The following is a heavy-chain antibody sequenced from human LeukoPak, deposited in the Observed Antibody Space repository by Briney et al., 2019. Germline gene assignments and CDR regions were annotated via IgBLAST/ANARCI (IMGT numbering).Heavy chain of an antibody. CDR2: ISSSSSYI. CDR1: GFTFSSYS. V-gene: IGHV3-21*01. Sequence: GGSLRLSCAASGFTFSSYSMNWVRQAPGKGLEWVSSISSSSSYIYYADSVKGRFTISRDNAKNSLYLQMNGLRAEDTAVYYCARDWDYWGQGTLVTVSS. CDR3: ARDWDY. J-gene: IGHJ4*02.